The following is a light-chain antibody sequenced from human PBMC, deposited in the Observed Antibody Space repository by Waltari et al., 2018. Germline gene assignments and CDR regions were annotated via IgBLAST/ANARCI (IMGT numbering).Light chain of an antibody. Sequence: SVLYSENKKNLLGWYQKKPGQPPKLLIYWASIREAGVPDRFNGSGSGTYFTLTSNSLQAEDVAIYYWQQYHSIPITFGQGTRLEIK. V-gene: IGKV4-1*01. J-gene: IGKJ5*01. CDR3: QQYHSIPIT. CDR2: WAS. CDR1: SVLYSENKKNL.